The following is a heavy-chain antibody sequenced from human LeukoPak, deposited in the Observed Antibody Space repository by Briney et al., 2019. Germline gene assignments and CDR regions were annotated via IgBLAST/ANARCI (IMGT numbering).Heavy chain of an antibody. CDR2: IYHSGST. CDR3: ARERPTGWYFDY. Sequence: SETLSLTCTVSGGSISSGGYYWSWIRQHPGKGLEWIGYIYHSGSTSYDPSLKSRVSISVDTSKNQFSLNLSSATAADTAVYYCARERPTGWYFDYWGQGTLVTVSS. D-gene: IGHD6-19*01. CDR1: GGSISSGGYY. V-gene: IGHV4-31*03. J-gene: IGHJ4*02.